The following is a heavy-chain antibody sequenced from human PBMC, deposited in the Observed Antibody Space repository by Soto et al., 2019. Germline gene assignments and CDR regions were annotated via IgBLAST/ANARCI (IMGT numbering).Heavy chain of an antibody. V-gene: IGHV1-69*02. J-gene: IGHJ4*02. Sequence: SVKVSCKASGGTFSSYTISWVRQAPGQGLEWMGRIIPILGIANYAQKFQGRVTITADKSTSTACMELSSLRSEDTAVYYCARPGSGYNPSFDYWGQGTLVTVSS. CDR2: IIPILGIA. CDR1: GGTFSSYT. CDR3: ARPGSGYNPSFDY. D-gene: IGHD5-12*01.